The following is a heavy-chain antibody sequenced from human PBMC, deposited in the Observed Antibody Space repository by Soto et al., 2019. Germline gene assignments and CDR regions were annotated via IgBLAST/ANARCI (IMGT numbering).Heavy chain of an antibody. Sequence: EVQLVESGGGLVQPGGSLRLSCAASGFTFSSYWMSWVRQAPGKGLEWVANIKQDGSEKYYVDSVKGRFTISRDNAKNSLYLKMNSLRAEDTAVYYCARAQTPRTVTYFGYWGQGTLVTVSS. CDR2: IKQDGSEK. J-gene: IGHJ4*02. CDR3: ARAQTPRTVTYFGY. D-gene: IGHD4-17*01. V-gene: IGHV3-7*01. CDR1: GFTFSSYW.